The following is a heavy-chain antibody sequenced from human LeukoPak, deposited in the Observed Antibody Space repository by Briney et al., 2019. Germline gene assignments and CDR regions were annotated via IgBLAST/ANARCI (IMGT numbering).Heavy chain of an antibody. CDR1: SGSISSGDYY. D-gene: IGHD3-9*01. V-gene: IGHV4-30-4*01. CDR3: ARVLVNYDILTGFYYYYGMDV. CDR2: IYYSGST. J-gene: IGHJ6*02. Sequence: SQTLSLTCTVSSGSISSGDYYRSWIRQPPGKGLEWIGYIYYSGSTYYNPSLKSRVTISVDTSKNQFSLKLSSVTAADTAVYYCARVLVNYDILTGFYYYYGMDVWGQGTTVTVSS.